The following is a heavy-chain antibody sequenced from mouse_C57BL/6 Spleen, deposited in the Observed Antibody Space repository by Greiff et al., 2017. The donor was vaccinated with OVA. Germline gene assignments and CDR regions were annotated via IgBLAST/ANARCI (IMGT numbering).Heavy chain of an antibody. Sequence: QVQLQQSGPELVKPGASVKISCKASGYAFSSSWMNWVKQRPGKGLEWIGRIYPGDGDTNYNGKFKGKATLTADKSSSTAYMQLSSLTSEDSAVYFCASEKGSGYDYFDYWGQGTTLTVSS. D-gene: IGHD3-2*02. V-gene: IGHV1-82*01. CDR2: IYPGDGDT. CDR1: GYAFSSSW. J-gene: IGHJ2*01. CDR3: ASEKGSGYDYFDY.